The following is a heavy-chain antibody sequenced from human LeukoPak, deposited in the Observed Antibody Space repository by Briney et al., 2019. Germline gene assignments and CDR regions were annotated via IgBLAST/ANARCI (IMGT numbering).Heavy chain of an antibody. D-gene: IGHD3-10*01. CDR2: INPNSGGT. Sequence: ASVKVSCKASGYTFTGYYMHWVRQAPGQGLEWMGWINPNSGGTNYAQKFQGRVTMTRDTSISTAYMELSRLRSDDTAVYYCARVQRTTYGSGSFIDYWGQGTLVTVSS. CDR1: GYTFTGYY. V-gene: IGHV1-2*02. J-gene: IGHJ4*02. CDR3: ARVQRTTYGSGSFIDY.